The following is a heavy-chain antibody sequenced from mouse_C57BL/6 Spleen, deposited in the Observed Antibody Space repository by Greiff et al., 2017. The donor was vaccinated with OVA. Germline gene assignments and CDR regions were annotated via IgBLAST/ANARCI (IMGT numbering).Heavy chain of an antibody. CDR3: ARARNWDDAMDY. D-gene: IGHD4-1*01. V-gene: IGHV5-4*03. Sequence: EVKLEESGGGLVKPGGSLKLSCAASGFTFSSYAMSWVRQTPEKRLEWVATISDGGSYTYYPDNVKGRFTISRDNAKNNLYLQMSHLKSEDTAMYYCARARNWDDAMDYWGQGTSVTVSS. CDR2: ISDGGSYT. CDR1: GFTFSSYA. J-gene: IGHJ4*01.